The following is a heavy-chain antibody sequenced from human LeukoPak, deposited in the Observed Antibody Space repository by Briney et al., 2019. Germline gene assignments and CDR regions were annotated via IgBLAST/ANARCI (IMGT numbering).Heavy chain of an antibody. D-gene: IGHD3-9*01. CDR2: ISGSGGST. Sequence: GGSLRLSCAASGFTFSSYAMSWVRQAPGKGLEWVSVISGSGGSTYYADSVKGRFTISRDNSKNTRYLQMNSLRAEDTAVYYCAKSEDYDILTGYYPLDYWGQGTLVTVSS. CDR1: GFTFSSYA. J-gene: IGHJ4*02. V-gene: IGHV3-23*01. CDR3: AKSEDYDILTGYYPLDY.